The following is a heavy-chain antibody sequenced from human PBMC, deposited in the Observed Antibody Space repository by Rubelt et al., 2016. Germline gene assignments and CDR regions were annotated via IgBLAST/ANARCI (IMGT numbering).Heavy chain of an antibody. D-gene: IGHD3-16*01. CDR2: ISGSGGST. CDR1: GGSFSGYY. J-gene: IGHJ4*02. V-gene: IGHV3-23*02. Sequence: VQLQQWGAGLLKPSETLSLTCAVYGGSFSGYYWSWIRQAPGKGLEGVSAISGSGGSTYYGDSVNGRLTCPRDKSRTTLYLQMNSLRAEDTAVYYCAKGLTWGHYWGQGPLVTVSS. CDR3: AKGLTWGHY.